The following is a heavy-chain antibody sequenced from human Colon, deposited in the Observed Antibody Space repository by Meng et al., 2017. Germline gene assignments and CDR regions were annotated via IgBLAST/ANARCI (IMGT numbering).Heavy chain of an antibody. V-gene: IGHV3-23*01. CDR3: AKGPSYKTYYYDSSGADAFDI. CDR2: ISGSGGST. D-gene: IGHD3-22*01. J-gene: IGHJ3*02. Sequence: GEFLKISCAASGFTFSSYAMSWVRQAPGKGLEWVSAISGSGGSTYYADSVKGRFTISRDNSKNTLYLQMNSLRAEDTAVYYCAKGPSYKTYYYDSSGADAFDIWGQGTMVTVSS. CDR1: GFTFSSYA.